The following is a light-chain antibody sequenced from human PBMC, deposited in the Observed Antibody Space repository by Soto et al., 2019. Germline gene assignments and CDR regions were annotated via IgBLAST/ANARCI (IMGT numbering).Light chain of an antibody. V-gene: IGKV3-15*01. CDR2: GAS. Sequence: EIVMTQSPATLSVSPGERATLSCRASQSVSSNLAWYQQKPGQAPRLLIYGASTRATGIPARFSGSGSGTEFTLTSSSLQSGDCAVYYCQHYNNWPLYSFGQGTKLEIK. J-gene: IGKJ2*01. CDR1: QSVSSN. CDR3: QHYNNWPLYS.